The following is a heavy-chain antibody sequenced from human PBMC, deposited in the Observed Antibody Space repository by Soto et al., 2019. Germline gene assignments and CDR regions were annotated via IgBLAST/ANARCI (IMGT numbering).Heavy chain of an antibody. CDR2: INPNNGGT. D-gene: IGHD2-2*01. Sequence: ASVKVSCKASGYTFTDFYVHWVRQAPGQGLEWMGWINPNNGGTNYAQNFQGRVTMTRDTSISTAYMELSRLRSDDTAVYYCARKGCTSISCYHEYYYYYYGMDVWGQGTTVTVSS. J-gene: IGHJ6*02. CDR3: ARKGCTSISCYHEYYYYYYGMDV. CDR1: GYTFTDFY. V-gene: IGHV1-2*02.